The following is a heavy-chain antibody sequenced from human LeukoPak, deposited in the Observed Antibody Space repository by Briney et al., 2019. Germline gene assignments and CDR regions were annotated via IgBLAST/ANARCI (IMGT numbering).Heavy chain of an antibody. CDR2: IYYTGST. CDR1: GGSISSSSYY. D-gene: IGHD5-18*01. CDR3: ARRRYGRNYFDY. Sequence: SETLSLTCTVSGGSISSSSYYWGWIRQPPGKGLEWIGSIYYTGSTHYNPSLKSRVSISVDTSKNQFSLKLSSVTAADTAVYYCARRRYGRNYFDYWGQGTLVTVSS. V-gene: IGHV4-39*01. J-gene: IGHJ4*02.